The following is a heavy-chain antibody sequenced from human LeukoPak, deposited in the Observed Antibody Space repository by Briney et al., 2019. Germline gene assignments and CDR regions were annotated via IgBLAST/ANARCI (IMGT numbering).Heavy chain of an antibody. CDR1: GFTFSSYS. CDR2: ISSSSSYI. J-gene: IGHJ4*02. Sequence: GGSLRLSCAASGFTFSSYSMNWVRQAPGKGLEWVSSISSSSSYIYYADSVKGRSTISRDNAKNSLYLQMNSLRAEDTALYYCAKGYDSSGFGSDYWGQGTLVTVSS. CDR3: AKGYDSSGFGSDY. V-gene: IGHV3-21*04. D-gene: IGHD3-22*01.